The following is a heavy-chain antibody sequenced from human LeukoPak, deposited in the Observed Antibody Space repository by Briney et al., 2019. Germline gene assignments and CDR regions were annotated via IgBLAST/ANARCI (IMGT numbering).Heavy chain of an antibody. CDR2: IKQDGSEK. Sequence: GWSLTLSCAAYVFTLSRYWMSWVRQAPGEGLEWVSNIKQDGSEKYYVDSVKGRFTISRDNDKNSLYLQMDSLRAEDTAVYFCARDAMEAFDILVQGTMVAVSS. V-gene: IGHV3-7*01. CDR1: VFTLSRYW. D-gene: IGHD1-1*01. J-gene: IGHJ3*02. CDR3: ARDAMEAFDI.